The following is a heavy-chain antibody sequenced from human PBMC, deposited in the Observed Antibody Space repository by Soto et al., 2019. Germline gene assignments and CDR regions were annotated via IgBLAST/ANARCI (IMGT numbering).Heavy chain of an antibody. CDR1: GGSISSSSYY. CDR3: ASTVGVTTYNDAFDI. V-gene: IGHV4-39*07. J-gene: IGHJ3*02. D-gene: IGHD4-17*01. Sequence: PSETLSLTCTVSGGSISSSSYYWGWIRQPPGKGLEWIGSLYYSGSTYYNPSLKSRVTISVDTSKNQFSLKLSSVTAADTAVYYCASTVGVTTYNDAFDIWGQGTMVTVS. CDR2: LYYSGST.